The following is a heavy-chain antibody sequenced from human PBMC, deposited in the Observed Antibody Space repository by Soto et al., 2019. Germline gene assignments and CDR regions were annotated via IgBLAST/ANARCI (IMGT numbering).Heavy chain of an antibody. CDR1: GGSISSSSYY. J-gene: IGHJ4*02. CDR2: IYYSGST. V-gene: IGHV4-39*01. Sequence: SETLSLTCTVSGGSISSSSYYWGWIRQPPGKGLEWIGSIYYSGSTYYNPSLKSRVTISVDTSKNQFSLKLSSVTAADTAVYYCARSTGYCTNGVCYTFGYWGQGTLVTVSS. D-gene: IGHD2-8*01. CDR3: ARSTGYCTNGVCYTFGY.